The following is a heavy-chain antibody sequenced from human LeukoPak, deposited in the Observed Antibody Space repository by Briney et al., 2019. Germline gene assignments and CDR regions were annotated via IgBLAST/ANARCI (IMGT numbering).Heavy chain of an antibody. CDR3: ARGSDYDHAFDI. CDR1: GFTFSSYS. J-gene: IGHJ3*02. D-gene: IGHD3-16*01. V-gene: IGHV3-21*01. CDR2: ISSSSSYI. Sequence: PGGSRRLSCAASGFTFSSYSMNWVRQAPGKGLEWVSSISSSSSYIYYADSVKGRFTISRDNAKNSLYLQMNSLRAEDTAVYYCARGSDYDHAFDIWGQGTMVTASS.